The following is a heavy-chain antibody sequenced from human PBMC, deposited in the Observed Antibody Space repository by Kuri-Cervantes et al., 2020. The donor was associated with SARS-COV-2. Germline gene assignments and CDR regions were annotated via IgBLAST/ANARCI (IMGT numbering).Heavy chain of an antibody. D-gene: IGHD3-3*01. CDR1: GYTFTGYY. J-gene: IGHJ3*02. V-gene: IGHV1-2*02. CDR2: INLNTDGT. Sequence: ASVKVSCKASGYTFTGYYIHWVRQAPGQGLEWMGWINLNTDGTHYAQNFQGRVTMTRDTSISTAYMELTRLRSDDTAVYYCARTGVRFLEWLSKDADAFDIWGQGTMVTVSS. CDR3: ARTGVRFLEWLSKDADAFDI.